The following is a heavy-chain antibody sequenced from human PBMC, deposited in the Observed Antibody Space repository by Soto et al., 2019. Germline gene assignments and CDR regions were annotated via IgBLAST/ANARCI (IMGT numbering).Heavy chain of an antibody. J-gene: IGHJ5*02. D-gene: IGHD6-19*01. V-gene: IGHV4-39*01. CDR3: ARHYSSGSRNWFDP. Sequence: LALTCSVSGGSINSSSYFLGWVRQPPGKGLEWIGSIYYSGSTYYNPSLRSRVTISVDTSKNQFSLKLSSVTAADTAVFYCARHYSSGSRNWFDPWGQGTLVTVSS. CDR1: GGSINSSSYF. CDR2: IYYSGST.